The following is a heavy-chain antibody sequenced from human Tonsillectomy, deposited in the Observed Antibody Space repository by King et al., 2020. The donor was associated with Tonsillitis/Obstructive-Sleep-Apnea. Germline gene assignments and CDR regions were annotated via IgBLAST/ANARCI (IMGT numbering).Heavy chain of an antibody. CDR1: GFTFRNYI. J-gene: IGHJ4*02. CDR2: IPYDGSNK. CDR3: ARDLGYSSSSGGFDY. Sequence: VQLVESGGGVVLSGKSLRLSCAASGFTFRNYIMHWVRQAPGKGLEWVAVIPYDGSNKYYADSVKGRFTISRDNSKNTLYLQMNSLRAEDTAVYHCARDLGYSSSSGGFDYWGQGTLVTVSS. V-gene: IGHV3-30*04. D-gene: IGHD6-6*01.